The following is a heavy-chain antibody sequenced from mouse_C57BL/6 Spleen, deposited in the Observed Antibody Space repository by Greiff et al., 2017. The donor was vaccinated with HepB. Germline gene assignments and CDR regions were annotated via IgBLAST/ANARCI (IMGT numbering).Heavy chain of an antibody. CDR1: GFTFSDYG. V-gene: IGHV5-17*01. CDR3: ARRYHYGLDY. Sequence: EVHLVESGGGLVKPGGSLKLSCAASGFTFSDYGMHWVRQAPEKGLEWVAYISSGSSTIYYADTVKGRFTISRDNAKNTLFLQMTSLRSEDTAMYYCARRYHYGLDYWGQGTTLTVSS. CDR2: ISSGSSTI. J-gene: IGHJ2*01. D-gene: IGHD1-1*01.